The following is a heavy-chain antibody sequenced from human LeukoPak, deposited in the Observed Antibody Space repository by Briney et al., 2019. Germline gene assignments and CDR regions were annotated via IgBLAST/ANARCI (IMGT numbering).Heavy chain of an antibody. CDR1: GYSISSGYY. D-gene: IGHD1-26*01. V-gene: IGHV4-38-2*02. CDR2: IYYSGST. J-gene: IGHJ3*02. CDR3: AAPSGATMLYQAFDI. Sequence: PSETLSLTCTVSGYSISSGYYWGWIRQPPGKGLEWIGSIYYSGSTYYNPSLKSRVTISVDTSKNQFSLKLSSVTAADTAVYYCAAPSGATMLYQAFDIWGQGTMVTVSS.